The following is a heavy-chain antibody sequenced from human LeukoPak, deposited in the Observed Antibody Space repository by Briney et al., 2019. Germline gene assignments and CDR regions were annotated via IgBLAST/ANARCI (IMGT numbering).Heavy chain of an antibody. Sequence: SETLSLTCTVSGGSISNKYWSWIRQPPGKGLEWIGYIYYSGSTNYNPPLKSRVTILVDTSKNQFSLKLSSVTAADTAVYFCARGRVSSSTWYSTYYYFFYMDFWGKGTTVTVSS. J-gene: IGHJ6*03. D-gene: IGHD4-11*01. CDR3: ARGRVSSSTWYSTYYYFFYMDF. CDR2: IYYSGST. CDR1: GGSISNKY. V-gene: IGHV4-59*01.